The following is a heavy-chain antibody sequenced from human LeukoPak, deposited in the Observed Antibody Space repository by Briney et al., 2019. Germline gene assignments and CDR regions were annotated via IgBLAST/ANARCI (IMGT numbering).Heavy chain of an antibody. J-gene: IGHJ4*02. CDR1: GYTFTNYY. CDR2: INPSGGSP. D-gene: IGHD6-19*01. V-gene: IGHV1-46*01. Sequence: ASVKVSCKASGYTFTNYYIHWMRQAPGQGLEWMGIINPSGGSPSYESEFQGRVTMTRDTSTSTVYMEPSSLRSEDTAVYYCAREREFGSGSYYFDYWGQGTLVTVSS. CDR3: AREREFGSGSYYFDY.